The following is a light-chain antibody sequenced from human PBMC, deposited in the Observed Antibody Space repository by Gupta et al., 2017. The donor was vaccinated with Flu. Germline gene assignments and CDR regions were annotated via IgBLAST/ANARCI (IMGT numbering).Light chain of an antibody. CDR2: EVS. Sequence: QSALTQPPSVSGSPGQSVTISCTGTSSDVGSYDRVSWYQQPPGTAPKLVIFEVSHRPSGVPDRFSGSKSGNTASLTISGLQAEDEGDYYCALYTTTNTWIFGGGTKLTVL. CDR1: SSDVGSYDR. CDR3: ALYTTTNTWI. J-gene: IGLJ2*01. V-gene: IGLV2-18*01.